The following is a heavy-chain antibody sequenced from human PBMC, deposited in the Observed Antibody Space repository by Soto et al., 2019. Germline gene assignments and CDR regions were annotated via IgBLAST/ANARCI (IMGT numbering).Heavy chain of an antibody. V-gene: IGHV1-69*13. CDR1: GGTFSSYA. J-gene: IGHJ6*02. D-gene: IGHD6-19*01. CDR2: IIPIFGTA. CDR3: ARCIAVAGTVFYYYGMDV. Sequence: SVKVSCKASGGTFSSYAISWVRQAPGQGLEWMGGIIPIFGTANYAQKFQGRVTITADESTSTAYMELSSLRSEDTAVYYCARCIAVAGTVFYYYGMDVWGQGTLVTVSS.